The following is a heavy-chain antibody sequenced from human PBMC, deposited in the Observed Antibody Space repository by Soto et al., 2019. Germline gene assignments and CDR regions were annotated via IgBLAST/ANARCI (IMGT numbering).Heavy chain of an antibody. D-gene: IGHD3-9*01. V-gene: IGHV1-69*02. CDR1: GGTFSSYT. J-gene: IGHJ4*02. CDR2: IIPILGIA. Sequence: QVQLVQSGAEVKKPGSSVKVSCKASGGTFSSYTISWVRQAPGQGLEWMGRIIPILGIANYAQKFQGRVTITADKSTSTAYMELSSLRSEDTAVYYCARGGLSLDWLLYCFDYWGQGTLVTVSS. CDR3: ARGGLSLDWLLYCFDY.